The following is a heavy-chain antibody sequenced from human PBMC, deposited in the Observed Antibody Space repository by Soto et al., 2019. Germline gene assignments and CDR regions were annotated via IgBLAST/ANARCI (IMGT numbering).Heavy chain of an antibody. J-gene: IGHJ6*02. CDR2: ISYSGTT. CDR3: ARGLGCSGGSCYPYGMDV. V-gene: IGHV4-38-2*01. CDR1: GDSISGYY. D-gene: IGHD2-15*01. Sequence: SETLSLTCAVSGDSISGYYWTWIRQPPGKGLEWVGSISYSGTTDYNPSLKSRVSLSVDTSKNQFSLKLRSVTAADTAVYYCARGLGCSGGSCYPYGMDVWGQGTTVTGSS.